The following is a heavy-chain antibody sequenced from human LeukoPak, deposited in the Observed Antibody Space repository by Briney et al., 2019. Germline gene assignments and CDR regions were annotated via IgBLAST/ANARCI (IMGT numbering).Heavy chain of an antibody. D-gene: IGHD3-10*01. CDR3: ARHVRASGSGSYAFDI. CDR1: GGSISSSSYY. V-gene: IGHV4-39*01. J-gene: IGHJ3*02. Sequence: SETLSLTCTVSGGSISSSSYYWGWIRQPPGKGLEWIGNVYFRGSIYYNPSLKSRVTISVDTSKNQFSLKLNSVTAADTAVYYCARHVRASGSGSYAFDIWGQGTMVTVSS. CDR2: VYFRGSI.